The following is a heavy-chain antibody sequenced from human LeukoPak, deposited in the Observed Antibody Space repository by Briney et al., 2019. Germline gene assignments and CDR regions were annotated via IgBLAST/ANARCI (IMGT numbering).Heavy chain of an antibody. CDR2: IYPTGTT. CDR3: ARPDGSSWYEGWFDP. CDR1: GGSIRSSSYY. V-gene: IGHV4-39*01. J-gene: IGHJ5*02. Sequence: SETLSLTCTVSGGSIRSSSYYWGWIRQPPGKGLECVVNIYPTGTTYYNPSLKSRVTISIDTSKSQFSLRLSSVTAADTAVYYCARPDGSSWYEGWFDPWGQGTLVTVSS. D-gene: IGHD6-13*01.